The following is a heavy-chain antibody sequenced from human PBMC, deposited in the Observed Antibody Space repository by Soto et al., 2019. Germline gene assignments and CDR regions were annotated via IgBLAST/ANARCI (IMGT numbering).Heavy chain of an antibody. CDR1: GGSISSSSYY. CDR3: ARITIRGDSVVRAFPLSSDY. D-gene: IGHD3-3*01. V-gene: IGHV4-39*01. Sequence: SETLSLTCTVSGGSISSSSYYWGWIRQPPGKGLEWIGSIYYSGSTYYNPSLKSRVTISVDTSKNQFSLKLSSVTAADTAVYYCARITIRGDSVVRAFPLSSDYWGQGTLVTVSS. J-gene: IGHJ4*02. CDR2: IYYSGST.